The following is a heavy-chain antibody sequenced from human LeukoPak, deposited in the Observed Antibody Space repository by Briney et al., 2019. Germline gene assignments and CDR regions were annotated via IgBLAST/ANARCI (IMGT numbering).Heavy chain of an antibody. CDR3: AGRGANTGWSFDY. J-gene: IGHJ4*02. CDR2: IYISGST. V-gene: IGHV4-4*07. Sequence: SETLSLTCTVSADSISSWYWSWIRQPAGKGLEWIGQIYISGSTNYNPSLNGRVSMSLDTSKSQFSLVMSSVTAADTAIYYCAGRGANTGWSFDYWGQGTLVTVS. D-gene: IGHD6-19*01. CDR1: ADSISSWY.